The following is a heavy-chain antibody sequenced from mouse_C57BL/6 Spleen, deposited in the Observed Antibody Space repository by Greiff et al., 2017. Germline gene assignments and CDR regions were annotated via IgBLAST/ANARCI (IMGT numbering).Heavy chain of an antibody. CDR1: GYTFTSYW. Sequence: QVQLKQPGTELVKPGASVKLSCKASGYTFTSYWMHWVKQRPGKGLEWIGNINPSNGGTNYNEKFQSQATLTVDKSSSTAYMQLSSLTSEDSAVYYCARGLDSSGYKYYYAMDYWGQGTSVTVSS. D-gene: IGHD3-2*02. CDR2: INPSNGGT. CDR3: ARGLDSSGYKYYYAMDY. V-gene: IGHV1-53*01. J-gene: IGHJ4*01.